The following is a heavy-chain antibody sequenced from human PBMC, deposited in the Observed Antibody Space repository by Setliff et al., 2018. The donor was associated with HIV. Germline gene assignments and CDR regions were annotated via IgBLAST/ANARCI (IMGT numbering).Heavy chain of an antibody. CDR1: GDSISRYS. J-gene: IGHJ5*01. Sequence: SETLSLTCTVSGDSISRYSWNWIRQPPGKGLEWIGYVYSNGETYYDPSLKSRVTMSTDTSKNQFSLNLNSATAADTAVYFCARRALQDSTITSSNWFDSWGQGTLVTVSS. D-gene: IGHD2-2*01. CDR3: ARRALQDSTITSSNWFDS. CDR2: VYSNGET. V-gene: IGHV4-4*09.